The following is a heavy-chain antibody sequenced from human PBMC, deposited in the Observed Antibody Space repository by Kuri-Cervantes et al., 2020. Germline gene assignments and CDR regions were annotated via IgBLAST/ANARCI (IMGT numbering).Heavy chain of an antibody. J-gene: IGHJ6*02. Sequence: GESLKISCAASGFTFSSYWMSWVRQAPGKGLEWVANIKQDGSEKYYVDSVKGRFTISRDNAKNSLYLQMNSLRSEDTAVYYCARGGGYYYDSSGTGGMDVWGQGTTVTVSS. CDR1: GFTFSSYW. D-gene: IGHD3-22*01. V-gene: IGHV3-7*03. CDR2: IKQDGSEK. CDR3: ARGGGYYYDSSGTGGMDV.